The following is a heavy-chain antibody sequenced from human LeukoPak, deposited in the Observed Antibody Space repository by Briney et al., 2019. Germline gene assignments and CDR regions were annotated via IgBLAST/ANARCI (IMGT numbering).Heavy chain of an antibody. D-gene: IGHD6-13*01. V-gene: IGHV3-23*01. J-gene: IGHJ4*02. Sequence: GGSLRLSCTASGFTFSSYGMSWVRQAPGKGLDWVSAVSSGGSSNYADSVTGRFTISRDNSKNTLYLQMNSLRAEDTAVYYCAKREYSSGWSYFDYWGQGTLVTVSS. CDR1: GFTFSSYG. CDR2: VSSGGSS. CDR3: AKREYSSGWSYFDY.